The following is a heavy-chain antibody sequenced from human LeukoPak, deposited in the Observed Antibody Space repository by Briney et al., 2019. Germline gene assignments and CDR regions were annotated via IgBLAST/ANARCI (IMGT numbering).Heavy chain of an antibody. V-gene: IGHV5-51*01. Sequence: GESLKISCKGSGYSFTSYWIGWVRQKPGKGLEWLGIIYPGDSDTRYSPSFQGQVTISADKSISTAYLQWSSLKASDTAMYYCARRVTMVRGVYYFDYWGQGTLVTVSS. CDR2: IYPGDSDT. J-gene: IGHJ4*02. D-gene: IGHD3-10*01. CDR1: GYSFTSYW. CDR3: ARRVTMVRGVYYFDY.